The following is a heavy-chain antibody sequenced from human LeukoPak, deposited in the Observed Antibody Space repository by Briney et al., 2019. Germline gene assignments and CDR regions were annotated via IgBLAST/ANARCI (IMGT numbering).Heavy chain of an antibody. J-gene: IGHJ6*02. CDR1: GGSISSYY. CDR2: IYYSGST. V-gene: IGHV4-59*08. D-gene: IGHD3-10*01. CDR3: AGSMVSYYYYGMDV. Sequence: SETLSLTCTVSGGSISSYYWSWIRQPPGKGLEWIGYIYYSGSTNYNPSLKSRVTISVDTSKNQFSLKLSSVTAADTAVYYCAGSMVSYYYYGMDVWGQGTTVTVSS.